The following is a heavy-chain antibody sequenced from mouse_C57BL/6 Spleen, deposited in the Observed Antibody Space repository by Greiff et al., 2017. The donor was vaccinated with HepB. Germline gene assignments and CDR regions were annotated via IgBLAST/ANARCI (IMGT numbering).Heavy chain of an antibody. D-gene: IGHD2-10*02. CDR2: ISDGGSYT. CDR3: ARDFSGYGDY. J-gene: IGHJ4*01. V-gene: IGHV5-4*01. Sequence: EVKLMESGGGLVKPGGSLKLSCAASGFTFSSYAMSWVRQTPEKRLEWVATISDGGSYTYYPDNVKGRFTISRDNAKNNLYLQMSHLKSEDTAMYYCARDFSGYGDYWGQGTSVTVSS. CDR1: GFTFSSYA.